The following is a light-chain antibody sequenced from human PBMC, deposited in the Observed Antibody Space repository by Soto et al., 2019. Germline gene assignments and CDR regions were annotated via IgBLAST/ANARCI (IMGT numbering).Light chain of an antibody. CDR1: SSNVGSNS. J-gene: IGLJ1*01. V-gene: IGLV1-44*01. CDR3: AAWDDRLRGYV. Sequence: QSVLTQPPSASGTPGQRVTISCSGSSSNVGSNSVNWYQQLPGTAPKLLIYTNSQRPSGVPDRFSGSRSGTSASLAISGLRSEDEADYYCAAWDDRLRGYVFGGGTKVTVL. CDR2: TNS.